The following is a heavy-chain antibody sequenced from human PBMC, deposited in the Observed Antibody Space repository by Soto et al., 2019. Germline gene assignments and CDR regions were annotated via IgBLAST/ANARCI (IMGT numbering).Heavy chain of an antibody. J-gene: IGHJ6*02. CDR3: AIEIVLRYDILTGYERTYGMDV. CDR1: GGSISSYY. Sequence: PSETLSLTCTVSGGSISSYYWSWIRQPPGKGLEWIGYIYYSGSTNYNPSLKSRVTISVDTSKNQFSLKLSSVTAADTAVYYCAIEIVLRYDILTGYERTYGMDVWGQGTTVTVSS. D-gene: IGHD3-9*01. V-gene: IGHV4-59*01. CDR2: IYYSGST.